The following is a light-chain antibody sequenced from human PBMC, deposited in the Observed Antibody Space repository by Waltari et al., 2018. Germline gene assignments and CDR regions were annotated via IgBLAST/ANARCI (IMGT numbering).Light chain of an antibody. Sequence: DIVMTQSPDSLAVSLGERATINCKSSQSVLYSSNNKNYLAWYQRKPGQPPKLRIYWASTRESGVPDRFRGSGSGTDVTLTISSLQAEDVAVYYCQQYYSTPPHTFGQGTKLEIK. CDR3: QQYYSTPPHT. CDR2: WAS. V-gene: IGKV4-1*01. J-gene: IGKJ2*01. CDR1: QSVLYSSNNKNY.